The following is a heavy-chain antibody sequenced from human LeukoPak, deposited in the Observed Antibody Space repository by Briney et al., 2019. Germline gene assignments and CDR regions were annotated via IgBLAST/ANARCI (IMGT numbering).Heavy chain of an antibody. CDR1: GFTFSSYA. D-gene: IGHD3-16*01. Sequence: GGSLRLSCAASGFTFSSYAMHWVRQAPGKGLEWVAVISYDGSNKYYADSVKGRFTISRDNSKNTLYLQMNSLRAEDTAVYYCAREAKYGGGSDYWGQGTLVTVSS. J-gene: IGHJ4*02. V-gene: IGHV3-30*04. CDR3: AREAKYGGGSDY. CDR2: ISYDGSNK.